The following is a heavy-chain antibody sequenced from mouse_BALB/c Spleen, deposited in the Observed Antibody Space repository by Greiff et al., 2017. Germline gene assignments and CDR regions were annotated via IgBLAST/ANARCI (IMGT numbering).Heavy chain of an antibody. CDR2: ISSGGSYT. Sequence: EVKLMESGGDLVKPGGSLKLSCAASGFTFSSYGMSWVRQTPDKRLEWVATISSGGSYTYYPDSVKGRFTISRDNAKNTLYLQMSSLKSEDTAMYYCAQGYADYWGQGTTLTVSS. CDR1: GFTFSSYG. J-gene: IGHJ2*01. D-gene: IGHD6-5*01. CDR3: AQGYADY. V-gene: IGHV5-6*01.